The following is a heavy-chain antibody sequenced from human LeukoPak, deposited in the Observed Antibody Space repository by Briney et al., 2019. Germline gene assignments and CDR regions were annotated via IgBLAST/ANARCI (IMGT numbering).Heavy chain of an antibody. J-gene: IGHJ3*02. D-gene: IGHD2-15*01. Sequence: GGSLRLSCAASGFTVNSNYMSWVRQAPGKGLEWVSVIYSGGSTYYADSVKGRFTISRDSSKNTLYLQMNTLRAEDTAVYYCAREYSRADAFDIWGQGTLVTVSS. CDR3: AREYSRADAFDI. V-gene: IGHV3-53*01. CDR2: IYSGGST. CDR1: GFTVNSNY.